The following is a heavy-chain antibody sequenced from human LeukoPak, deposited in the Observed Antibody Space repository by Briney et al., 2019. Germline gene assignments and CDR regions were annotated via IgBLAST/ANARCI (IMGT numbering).Heavy chain of an antibody. Sequence: GGSLRLSCAASGFTFSSYSMNWVRQAPGKGLEWVSSISSSSSYIYYADSAKGRFTISRDNAKNSLYLQMKSLRAEDTAVYYCARGVCSGGSCYMPDYWGQGTLVTVSS. CDR3: ARGVCSGGSCYMPDY. J-gene: IGHJ4*02. D-gene: IGHD2-15*01. CDR1: GFTFSSYS. CDR2: ISSSSSYI. V-gene: IGHV3-21*01.